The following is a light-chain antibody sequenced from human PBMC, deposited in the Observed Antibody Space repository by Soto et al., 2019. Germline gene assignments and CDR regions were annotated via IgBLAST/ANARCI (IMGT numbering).Light chain of an antibody. J-gene: IGKJ4*01. Sequence: EIVMTQSPATLSVSPGERATLSCRASQSVSGSLAWYQQKPGQAPRLLFYGASTRATGVPARFSGSGSGTEFTLTISSLQSEDFAVYFCHQRAGWPPTFGGGTKVEIK. CDR3: HQRAGWPPT. CDR2: GAS. CDR1: QSVSGS. V-gene: IGKV3-15*01.